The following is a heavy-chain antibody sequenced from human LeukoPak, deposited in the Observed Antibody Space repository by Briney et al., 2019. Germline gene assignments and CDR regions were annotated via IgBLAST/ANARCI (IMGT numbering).Heavy chain of an antibody. D-gene: IGHD4-11*01. Sequence: PSETLSLTCAVYGGSFSGYYWSWIRQPPGKGLEWIGRIYTSGSTNYNPSLKSRVTMSVDTSKNQFSLKLSSVTAADTAVYYCARDGAFTVIGFDYWGQGTLVTVSS. CDR3: ARDGAFTVIGFDY. V-gene: IGHV4-4*07. CDR2: IYTSGST. CDR1: GGSFSGYY. J-gene: IGHJ4*02.